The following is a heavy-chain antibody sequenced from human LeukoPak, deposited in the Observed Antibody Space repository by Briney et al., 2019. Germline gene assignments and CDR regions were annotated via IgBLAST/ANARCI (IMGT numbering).Heavy chain of an antibody. CDR2: INPKSGGT. V-gene: IGHV1-2*06. D-gene: IGHD6-19*01. CDR1: GYTFIDDY. J-gene: IGHJ4*02. CDR3: ARSPSGWYGDY. Sequence: ASVKVSCKASGYTFIDDYMHRVRQAPGQGLEWMGRINPKSGGTSSARKFQGRVTVTRDTSISTVYMELSRLTSDDTAVYYCARSPSGWYGDYWGQGTLVTVSS.